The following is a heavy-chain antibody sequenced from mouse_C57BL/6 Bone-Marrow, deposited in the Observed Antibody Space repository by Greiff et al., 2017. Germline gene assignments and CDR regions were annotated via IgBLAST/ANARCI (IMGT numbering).Heavy chain of an antibody. CDR3: ASSRYAMDY. V-gene: IGHV1-81*01. J-gene: IGHJ4*01. CDR2: IYPRSGNT. CDR1: GYTFTSYG. D-gene: IGHD6-1*01. Sequence: VQVVESGAELARPGASVKLSCKASGYTFTSYGISWVKQRTGQGLEWIGEIYPRSGNTYYNEKFKGKATLTADKSSSTAYMELRSLTSEYSAVYFCASSRYAMDYWGQGTSVTVSS.